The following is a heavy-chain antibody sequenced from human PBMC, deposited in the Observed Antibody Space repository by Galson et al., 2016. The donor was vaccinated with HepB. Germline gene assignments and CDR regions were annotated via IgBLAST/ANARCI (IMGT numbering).Heavy chain of an antibody. Sequence: SLRLSCAASGFSFTNAWMNWVRQAPGKGLEWVGRIESKTDGGTIDYSAPVKGRFTISRDDSKNTLYLQMNSLKTEDTALYYCTTEMTAPDAFDIWGQGTMVTVSS. CDR3: TTEMTAPDAFDI. CDR1: GFSFTNAW. V-gene: IGHV3-15*07. J-gene: IGHJ3*02. CDR2: IESKTDGGTI.